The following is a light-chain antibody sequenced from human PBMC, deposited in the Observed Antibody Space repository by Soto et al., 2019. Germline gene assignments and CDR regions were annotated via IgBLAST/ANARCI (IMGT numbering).Light chain of an antibody. CDR1: QTISSW. J-gene: IGKJ1*01. Sequence: DIQMAQSPSTLSGSVGDRVTITCRASQTISSWLARYQQKPGKAPKLLIYKASTLKSGVRSRFSGSGSGTAFTLTITSLQPDDFAAYYCQHYNSYSEAFGQGTKVDIK. CDR3: QHYNSYSEA. V-gene: IGKV1-5*03. CDR2: KAS.